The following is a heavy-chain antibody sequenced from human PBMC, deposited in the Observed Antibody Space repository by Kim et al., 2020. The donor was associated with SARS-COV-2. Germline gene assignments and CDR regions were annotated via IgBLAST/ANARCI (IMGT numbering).Heavy chain of an antibody. D-gene: IGHD2-8*02. Sequence: SETLSLTYTDSGGSISSSDYYWGWIRQPPGKGLEWIGSIYYTGTTYYNPSLKSRVTISVDTSKNQFSLKLSSVTDATVYYCARHGCTGGVCYFDPWGQGTLVTVSS. V-gene: IGHV4-39*01. CDR3: ARHGCTGGVCYFDP. CDR1: GGSISSSDYY. CDR2: IYYTGTT. J-gene: IGHJ5*02.